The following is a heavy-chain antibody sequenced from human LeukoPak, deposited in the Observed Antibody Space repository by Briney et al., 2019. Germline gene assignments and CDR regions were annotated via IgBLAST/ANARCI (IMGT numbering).Heavy chain of an antibody. CDR2: IYYSGGT. J-gene: IGHJ4*02. CDR1: GGSISSYY. Sequence: KPSETLSLTCTVSGGSISSYYWSWIRQPPGKGLEWIGYIYYSGGTNSNPSLKSRVTMSVDTSKNQFSLKVRSVTAADTSVYYCARRSIARGKVDVIVFDYWGQGALVTVSS. CDR3: ARRSIARGKVDVIVFDY. D-gene: IGHD2-21*01. V-gene: IGHV4-59*08.